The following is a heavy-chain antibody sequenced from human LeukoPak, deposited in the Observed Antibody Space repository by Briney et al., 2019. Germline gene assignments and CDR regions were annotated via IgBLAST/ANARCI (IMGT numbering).Heavy chain of an antibody. CDR2: ISAYNGNT. D-gene: IGHD4-17*01. CDR3: AKDYGDYINWFDP. V-gene: IGHV1-18*01. J-gene: IGHJ5*02. CDR1: GYTFTSYG. Sequence: ASVKVSCKASGYTFTSYGISWVRQAPGQGLEWMGWISAYNGNTNYAQKLQGRVTITADESTSTAYMELSSLRSEDTAVYYCAKDYGDYINWFDPWGQGTLVTVSS.